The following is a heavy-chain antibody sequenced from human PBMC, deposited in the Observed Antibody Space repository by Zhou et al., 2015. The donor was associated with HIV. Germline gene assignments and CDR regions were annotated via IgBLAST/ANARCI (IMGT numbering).Heavy chain of an antibody. CDR3: ARDKLDIVVVPAAIFDY. J-gene: IGHJ4*02. CDR2: IVPVFGTS. CDR1: GASFSNYA. V-gene: IGHV1-69*01. D-gene: IGHD2-2*03. Sequence: QVQLVQSGAEVKKPGSSVTVSCKASGASFSNYAITWVRQAPGQGLEWMGGIVPVFGTSDHAQKFQGRVTITADESTSTAYMELSSLRSEDTAVYYCARDKLDIVVVPAAIFDYWGQGTLVTVSS.